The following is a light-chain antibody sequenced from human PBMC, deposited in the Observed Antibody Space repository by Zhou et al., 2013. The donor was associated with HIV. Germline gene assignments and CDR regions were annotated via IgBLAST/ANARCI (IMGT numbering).Light chain of an antibody. Sequence: VLTQSPGTLSLSPGERATLSCRASRNIYNNYLAWYQQRPGQALRLLINVASSRATGIPDRFSGSGSGTDFTLTISSLEPEDFAVYYCQQYGSSPRTFGQGTKVEIK. CDR2: VAS. CDR1: RNIYNNY. CDR3: QQYGSSPRT. J-gene: IGKJ1*01. V-gene: IGKV3-20*01.